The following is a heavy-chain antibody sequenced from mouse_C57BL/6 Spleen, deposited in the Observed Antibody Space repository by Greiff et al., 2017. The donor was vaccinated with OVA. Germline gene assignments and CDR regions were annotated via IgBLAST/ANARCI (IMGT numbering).Heavy chain of an antibody. CDR2: ISNGGGST. Sequence: EVKLVESGGGLVQPGGSLKLSCAASGFTFSDYYMYWVRQTPEKRLEWVAYISNGGGSTYYPDTVKGRFTISRDNAKNTLYLQMSRLKSEDTAMYYCARRDYYGSDWYFDVWGTGTTVTVSS. D-gene: IGHD1-1*01. J-gene: IGHJ1*03. CDR3: ARRDYYGSDWYFDV. CDR1: GFTFSDYY. V-gene: IGHV5-12*01.